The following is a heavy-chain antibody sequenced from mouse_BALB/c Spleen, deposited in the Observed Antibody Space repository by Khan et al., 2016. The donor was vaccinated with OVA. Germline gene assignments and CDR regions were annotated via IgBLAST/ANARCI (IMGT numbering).Heavy chain of an antibody. CDR1: GFTFSTYA. CDR2: ISSDGDYT. CDR3: ARSAYGNFAY. Sequence: EVKVVESGGGLVKPGGSLKLSCAASGFTFSTYAMSWVRQTPEKRLEWVATISSDGDYTYYPDNVTGRFTISRDNAKNTLYLQMSSMRSEDTAMYYCARSAYGNFAYWGQGTLVTVSA. V-gene: IGHV5-9-3*01. J-gene: IGHJ3*01. D-gene: IGHD2-1*01.